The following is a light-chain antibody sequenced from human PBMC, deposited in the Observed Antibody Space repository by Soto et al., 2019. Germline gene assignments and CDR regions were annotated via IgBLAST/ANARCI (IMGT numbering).Light chain of an antibody. J-gene: IGLJ1*01. V-gene: IGLV2-14*01. Sequence: QSALTQPASVSGPPGQSITISCTGTSSDVGGYNYVSWYQQHPGKAPKLMIYEVSNRPSGVSNRFSGSKSGNTASLTISGLQAEDEADYYCSSYTGSSTPYVFGTGTKLTVL. CDR3: SSYTGSSTPYV. CDR2: EVS. CDR1: SSDVGGYNY.